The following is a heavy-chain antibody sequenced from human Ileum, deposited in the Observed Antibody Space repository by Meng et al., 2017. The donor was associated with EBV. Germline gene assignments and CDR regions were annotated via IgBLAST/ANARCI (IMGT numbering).Heavy chain of an antibody. J-gene: IGHJ4*02. CDR2: TYYSGST. Sequence: QPQLQEPGPGPVKPSETLSLSCTVSGASIRGSRYYWGWIRQPPGKGLEWIGSTYYSGSTNYNPSLKSRVTISVDTSKNQFSLNLSSVTAADTAVYYCARGDILTGYWYYFDYWGQGILVTVSS. CDR3: ARGDILTGYWYYFDY. D-gene: IGHD3-9*01. CDR1: GASIRGSRYY. V-gene: IGHV4-39*07.